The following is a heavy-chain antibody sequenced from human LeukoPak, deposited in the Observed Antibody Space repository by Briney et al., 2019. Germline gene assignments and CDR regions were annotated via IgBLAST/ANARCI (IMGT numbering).Heavy chain of an antibody. J-gene: IGHJ4*02. CDR2: IYYGGST. V-gene: IGHV4-39*01. CDR1: GGSISSSSDY. CDR3: ARHSGDYYDSSGYLDY. D-gene: IGHD3-22*01. Sequence: SETLSLTCTVSGGSISSSSDYWGWIRQPPGKGLEWIGSIYYGGSTYYIPSLKSRVTISVDTSKNQFSLKLSSVTAADTAVYYCARHSGDYYDSSGYLDYWGQGTLVTVSS.